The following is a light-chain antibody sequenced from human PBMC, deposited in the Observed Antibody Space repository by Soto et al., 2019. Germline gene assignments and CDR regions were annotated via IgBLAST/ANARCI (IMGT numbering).Light chain of an antibody. V-gene: IGLV1-51*01. J-gene: IGLJ3*02. Sequence: QSVLTQPPSVSAAPGQKITISCSGSSSNIGSNYVSWYQHLPGTAPRLLIYDNNKRPSGIPDRFSGSKSGTSATLGITGLQTGDEADFYCGTWDSSLSVGVFGGGTQLTVL. CDR2: DNN. CDR1: SSNIGSNY. CDR3: GTWDSSLSVGV.